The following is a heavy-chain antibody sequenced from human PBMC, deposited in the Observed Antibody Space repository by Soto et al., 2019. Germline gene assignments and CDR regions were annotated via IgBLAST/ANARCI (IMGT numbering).Heavy chain of an antibody. CDR1: GGSIISYY. Sequence: SETLSLTCTVSGGSIISYYWSWIRQPPGKGLEWIGYIYYSGSTNYNPSLKSRVTISVDTSKNQFSLKLSSVTAADTAVYYCAVGYGGIAAAGTLGYYMDVWGKGTTVTVSS. J-gene: IGHJ6*03. CDR2: IYYSGST. D-gene: IGHD6-13*01. CDR3: AVGYGGIAAAGTLGYYMDV. V-gene: IGHV4-59*01.